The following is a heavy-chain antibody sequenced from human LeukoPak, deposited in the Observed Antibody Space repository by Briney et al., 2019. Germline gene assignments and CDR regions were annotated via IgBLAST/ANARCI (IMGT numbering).Heavy chain of an antibody. D-gene: IGHD2-2*01. J-gene: IGHJ6*02. CDR2: ISYDGSNK. CDR3: ARDIVVVPAAMLVHYYYYYGMTS. CDR1: GFTFSSYA. V-gene: IGHV3-30-3*01. Sequence: GGSLRLSCAASGFTFSSYAMHWVRQAPGKGLEWVAVISYDGSNKYYADSVRGRFTISRDNSKNTLYLQMNSLRAEDTAVYYCARDIVVVPAAMLVHYYYYYGMTSGAKGPRSPSP.